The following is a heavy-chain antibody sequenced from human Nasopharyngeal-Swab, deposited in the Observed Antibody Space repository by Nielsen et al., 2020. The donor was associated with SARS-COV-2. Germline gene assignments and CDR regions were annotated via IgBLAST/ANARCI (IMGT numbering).Heavy chain of an antibody. CDR2: ISHDETHK. J-gene: IGHJ5*02. CDR1: GFTLSSYA. CDR3: VRDSRKYCRNIDCYMGNWFDP. D-gene: IGHD2-21*02. V-gene: IGHV3-30-3*01. Sequence: GESLKISCAASGFTLSSYAMHWVRQAPGKGLEWVAVISHDETHKDYADSVKGRFSVSRDNSKNTVYLQMSSLRSEDTAIYYCVRDSRKYCRNIDCYMGNWFDPWGQGTLVTVSS.